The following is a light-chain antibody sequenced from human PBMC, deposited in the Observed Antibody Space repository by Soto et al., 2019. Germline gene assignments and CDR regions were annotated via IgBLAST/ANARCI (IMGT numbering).Light chain of an antibody. CDR3: QQYSSGM. J-gene: IGKJ1*01. CDR2: GAS. CDR1: QSVDSNY. Sequence: IVLTQSPGTLSLSPGERATLSCRASQSVDSNYLAWYQQRPGQAPRLLIYGASRRATGIPDRFSGGGSGTDFTLAISRLEPEDYAVYYCQQYSSGMFGQGTRVEL. V-gene: IGKV3-20*01.